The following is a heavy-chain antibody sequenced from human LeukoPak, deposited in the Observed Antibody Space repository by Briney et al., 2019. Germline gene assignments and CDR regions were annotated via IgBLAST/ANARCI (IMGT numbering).Heavy chain of an antibody. Sequence: GGSLRLSCAASGFTFSSYGMHWVRQAPGKGLEWVAVISYDGSNKYYADSVKGRFTTSRDNSKNTLYLQMNSLRAEDTAVYYCAKAEYSSGWYMDYWGQGTLVTVSS. D-gene: IGHD6-19*01. V-gene: IGHV3-30*18. CDR2: ISYDGSNK. CDR1: GFTFSSYG. CDR3: AKAEYSSGWYMDY. J-gene: IGHJ4*02.